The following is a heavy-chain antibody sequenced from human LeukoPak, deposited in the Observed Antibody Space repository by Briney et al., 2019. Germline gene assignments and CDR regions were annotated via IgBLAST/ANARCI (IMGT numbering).Heavy chain of an antibody. D-gene: IGHD2/OR15-2a*01. CDR1: GFTITSFS. J-gene: IGHJ6*02. CDR3: AKGGCNSCNYFNGMGV. V-gene: IGHV3-23*01. Sequence: GGSLRLSCAASGFTITSFSMHWVRQAPGKGLEWVSVISVSGDTYYADSVKGRLTISRDNSKNQVHLQMHSVRADDTAVYYCAKGGCNSCNYFNGMGVWGQGTTVTGS. CDR2: ISVSGDT.